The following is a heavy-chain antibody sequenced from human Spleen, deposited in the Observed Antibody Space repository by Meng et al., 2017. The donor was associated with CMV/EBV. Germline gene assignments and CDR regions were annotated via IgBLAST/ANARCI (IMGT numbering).Heavy chain of an antibody. CDR3: ARGGSEHAPYHGYYFDN. CDR2: AWHDGSTK. J-gene: IGHJ4*02. V-gene: IGHV3-33*01. Sequence: QGPGKGWEWGVGAWHDGSTKYHADSVKIRFTISRDNSKNTVDLQMDSLRAEDTAVYYCARGGSEHAPYHGYYFDNWGQGALVTVSS. D-gene: IGHD3-16*01.